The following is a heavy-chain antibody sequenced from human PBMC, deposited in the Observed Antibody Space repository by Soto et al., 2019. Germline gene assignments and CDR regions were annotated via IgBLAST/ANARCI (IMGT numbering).Heavy chain of an antibody. CDR2: ISNDGSDK. CDR1: GFTFRSYG. D-gene: IGHD2-2*01. Sequence: QVQVVESGGGVVQPGRSLRLSCSTSGFTFRSYGMHWVRQAPGKGLEWVALISNDGSDKYYADSVKGRFTISRDNSKSTRYLQMNSLRGDETAIYYCGAGQYFTAYWGQGTLVTVSS. J-gene: IGHJ4*02. CDR3: GAGQYFTAY. V-gene: IGHV3-30*03.